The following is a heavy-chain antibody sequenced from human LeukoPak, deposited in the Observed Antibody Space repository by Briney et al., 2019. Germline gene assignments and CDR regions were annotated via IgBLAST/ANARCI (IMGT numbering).Heavy chain of an antibody. V-gene: IGHV1-69*13. J-gene: IGHJ6*03. CDR1: GGTFSSYA. Sequence: GASVKVSCKASGGTFSSYAISWVRQAPGQGLEWMGGIIPIFGTANYAQKFQGRVTITADESTSTAYMELSSLRSEDTAVYYCARGPLADPRVYYYYYMDVWGKGTTVTVSS. CDR3: ARGPLADPRVYYYYYMDV. CDR2: IIPIFGTA.